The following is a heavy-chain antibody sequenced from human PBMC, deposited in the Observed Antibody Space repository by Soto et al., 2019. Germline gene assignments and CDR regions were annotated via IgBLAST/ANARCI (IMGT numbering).Heavy chain of an antibody. J-gene: IGHJ6*03. CDR1: GFTFTSSA. CDR2: IFVGSGNT. CDR3: AAERDYEDYYYYMDV. Sequence: ASVKVSCKASGFTFTSSAMQWVRQALGQRLEWMGWIFVGSGNTNYAQKFQERVTITRDMSTSTAYMELSSLRSEDTAVYYCAAERDYEDYYYYMDVWGKGTTVTVSS. D-gene: IGHD4-17*01. V-gene: IGHV1-58*02.